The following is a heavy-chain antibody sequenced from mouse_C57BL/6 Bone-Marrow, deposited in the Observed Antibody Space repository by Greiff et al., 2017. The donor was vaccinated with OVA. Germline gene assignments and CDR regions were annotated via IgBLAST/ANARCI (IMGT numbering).Heavy chain of an antibody. CDR2: IDPENGDT. Sequence: EVKLQQSGAELVRPGASVKLSCTASGFNIKDDYMHWVKQRPEQGLEWIGRIDPENGDTEYASKFQGKATISADTSSNTAYLQLSSLTSEDTAVYYCTPIDYYGWFAYWGQGTLVTVSA. CDR3: TPIDYYGWFAY. J-gene: IGHJ3*01. CDR1: GFNIKDDY. V-gene: IGHV14-4*01. D-gene: IGHD1-1*01.